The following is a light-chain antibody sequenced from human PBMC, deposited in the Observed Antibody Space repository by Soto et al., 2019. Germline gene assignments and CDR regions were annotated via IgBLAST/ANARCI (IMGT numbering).Light chain of an antibody. J-gene: IGLJ3*02. CDR3: CSYAGTYTLWV. CDR2: DVS. CDR1: SSDVGGYNY. V-gene: IGLV2-11*01. Sequence: QSALTQPRSASGSPGQSITISCTGTSSDVGGYNYVSWYQQHPAKAPKLIIFDVSKRPSGVPNRFSGSKSGNTASLTISGLRAEDEADYYCCSYAGTYTLWVFGGGTKVTVL.